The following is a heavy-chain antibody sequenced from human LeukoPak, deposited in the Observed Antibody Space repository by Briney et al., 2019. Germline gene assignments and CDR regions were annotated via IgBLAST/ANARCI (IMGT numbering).Heavy chain of an antibody. CDR3: ARDRGSYSSFDY. J-gene: IGHJ4*02. CDR1: GITLSNYG. D-gene: IGHD1-26*01. V-gene: IGHV3-7*01. Sequence: GGSLRLSCAVSGITLSNYGMSWVRQAPGKGLEWVANIKQDGSEKYYVDSVKGRFTISRDNAKNSLYLQMNSLRAEDTAVYFCARDRGSYSSFDYWGQGTLVTASS. CDR2: IKQDGSEK.